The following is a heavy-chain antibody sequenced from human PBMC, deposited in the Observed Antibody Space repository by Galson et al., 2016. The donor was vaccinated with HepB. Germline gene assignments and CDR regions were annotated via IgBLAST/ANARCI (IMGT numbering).Heavy chain of an antibody. Sequence: SETLSLTCTVSGAPISSYYWTWIRQPPGKGPDWIANIFYSGSTKYNPSLKSRVTISVDTSKNQFSLQLSSVTAADTAMYFCAGGTTVATFPYWGRGTLVT. CDR3: AGGTTVATFPY. D-gene: IGHD5-12*01. CDR2: IFYSGST. V-gene: IGHV4-59*01. CDR1: GAPISSYY. J-gene: IGHJ4*02.